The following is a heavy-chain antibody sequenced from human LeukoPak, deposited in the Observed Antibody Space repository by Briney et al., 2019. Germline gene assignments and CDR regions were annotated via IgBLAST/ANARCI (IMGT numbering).Heavy chain of an antibody. CDR2: IWYDGSNK. CDR1: GFSFSSYG. V-gene: IGHV3-33*06. Sequence: GGSLRLSCAASGFSFSSYGMHWVRQAPGKGLEWVAVIWYDGSNKYYADSVKGRFTISRDDSKNTLYLQMNSLRAEDTAVYYCAKGVTMIVVVIPGPDYWGQGTLVTVSS. D-gene: IGHD3-22*01. CDR3: AKGVTMIVVVIPGPDY. J-gene: IGHJ4*02.